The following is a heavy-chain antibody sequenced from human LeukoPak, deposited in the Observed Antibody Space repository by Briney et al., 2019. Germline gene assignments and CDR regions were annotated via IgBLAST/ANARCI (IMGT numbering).Heavy chain of an antibody. Sequence: SGTLSLTCAVSGGSMSSSNWWSWVRQPPGKGLEWIGEIYRSGSTNYNPSLKSRVTILVDKSKNQFSLKLSSVTAADTAVYYCARDPADYYGSGSYYFTFDYWGQGTLVTVSS. CDR2: IYRSGST. CDR3: ARDPADYYGSGSYYFTFDY. D-gene: IGHD3-10*01. J-gene: IGHJ4*02. CDR1: GGSMSSSNW. V-gene: IGHV4-4*02.